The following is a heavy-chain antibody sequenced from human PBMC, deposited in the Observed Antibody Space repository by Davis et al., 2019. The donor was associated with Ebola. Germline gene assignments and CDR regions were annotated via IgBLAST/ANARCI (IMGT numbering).Heavy chain of an antibody. Sequence: PGGSLRLSCAASGLTLSNTWMTWVRQAPGKGLEWVGRLRSKGDGGTTDYAAPVKGRFTISRDDSKNTLYLQMNSQKIEDTAVYYCTNPQRTYWGQGTLVTVSS. J-gene: IGHJ4*02. V-gene: IGHV3-15*01. CDR2: LRSKGDGGTT. CDR1: GLTLSNTW. CDR3: TNPQRTY.